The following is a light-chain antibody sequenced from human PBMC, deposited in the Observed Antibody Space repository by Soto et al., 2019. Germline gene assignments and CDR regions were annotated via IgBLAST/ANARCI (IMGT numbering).Light chain of an antibody. V-gene: IGLV1-44*01. CDR1: SSNIGSNT. CDR2: TND. CDR3: AAWDDSLNIPV. Sequence: QSVLTQPPSASDTPGQRVTISCSGGSSNIGSNTVNWYQHLPGTAPKLLIYTNDQRPSGVPDRFSGSKSGTSASLAISGLQSEDEADYYCAAWDDSLNIPVFGGGTQLTVL. J-gene: IGLJ3*02.